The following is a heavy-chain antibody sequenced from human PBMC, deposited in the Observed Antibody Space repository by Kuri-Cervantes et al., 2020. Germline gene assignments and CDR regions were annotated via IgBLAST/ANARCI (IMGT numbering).Heavy chain of an antibody. J-gene: IGHJ4*02. Sequence: GESLKISCAASGFSVSSKYMSWVRQAPGKGLEWLSVFYVDGNTYYAGSVRGRFTISRDNSKNSMFLQMNNLRLDDTAVYYCVSGLVYWGQGTLVTVSS. D-gene: IGHD6-6*01. CDR1: GFSVSSKY. CDR2: FYVDGNT. CDR3: VSGLVY. V-gene: IGHV3-53*05.